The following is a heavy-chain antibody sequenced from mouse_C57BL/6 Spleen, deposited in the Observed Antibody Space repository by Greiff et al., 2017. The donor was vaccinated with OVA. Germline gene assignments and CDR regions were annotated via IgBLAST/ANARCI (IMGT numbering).Heavy chain of an antibody. Sequence: EVQRVESGAELVKPGASVKLSCTASGFNIKDYYMHWVKQRTEQGLEWIGRIDPEDGETKYAPKFQGKATITADTSSNTAYLQLSSLTSEDTAVYYCARSTSLGGTVVPFAYWGQGTLVTVSA. CDR1: GFNIKDYY. J-gene: IGHJ3*01. CDR3: ARSTSLGGTVVPFAY. CDR2: IDPEDGET. D-gene: IGHD1-1*01. V-gene: IGHV14-2*01.